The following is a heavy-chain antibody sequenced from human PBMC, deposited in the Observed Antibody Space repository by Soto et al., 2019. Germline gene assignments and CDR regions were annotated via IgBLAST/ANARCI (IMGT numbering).Heavy chain of an antibody. Sequence: GESLKISCXGSGYSFTSYWISWVRQMPGKGLEWMGRIDPSDSYTNYSPSFQGHVTISADKSISTAYLQWSSLKASDTAMYYCARSDYGVIRLGMDVWGQGTTVTVSS. CDR3: ARSDYGVIRLGMDV. CDR2: IDPSDSYT. V-gene: IGHV5-10-1*01. J-gene: IGHJ6*02. CDR1: GYSFTSYW. D-gene: IGHD4-17*01.